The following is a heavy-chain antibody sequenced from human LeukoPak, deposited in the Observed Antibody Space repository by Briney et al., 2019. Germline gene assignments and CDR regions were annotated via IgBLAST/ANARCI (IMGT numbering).Heavy chain of an antibody. D-gene: IGHD3-3*01. CDR3: ASGGDITIFGVVRSNAFDI. V-gene: IGHV3-23*01. CDR1: GFTFSSYE. Sequence: PGGSLRLSCAASGFTFSSYEMNWVRQAPGKGLEWVSAISGSGGSTYYADSVKGRFTISRDNSKNTLYLQMNSLRAEDTAVYYCASGGDITIFGVVRSNAFDIWGQGTMVTVSS. CDR2: ISGSGGST. J-gene: IGHJ3*02.